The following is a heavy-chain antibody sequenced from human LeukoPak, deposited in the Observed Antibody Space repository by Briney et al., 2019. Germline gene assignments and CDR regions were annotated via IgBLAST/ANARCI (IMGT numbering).Heavy chain of an antibody. CDR2: IIPILGIA. CDR1: GYTFTSYG. D-gene: IGHD5-18*01. V-gene: IGHV1-69*04. Sequence: ASVKVSCKASGYTFTSYGISWVRQAPGQGLEWMGRIIPILGIANYAQKFQGRVTITADKSTSTAYMELSSLRSEDTAVYYCARESARGYSYGLYYFDYWGQGTLVTVSS. CDR3: ARESARGYSYGLYYFDY. J-gene: IGHJ4*02.